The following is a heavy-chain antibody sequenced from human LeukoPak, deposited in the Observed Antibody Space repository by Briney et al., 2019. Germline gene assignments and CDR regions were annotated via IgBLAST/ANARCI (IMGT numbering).Heavy chain of an antibody. CDR3: ARHTTPYYYYMDV. Sequence: GESLKISCKGSGYNFSNYWIAWVRQMPGKGLEWMGIIYPGDSDTRYSPSFQGQVTISVDKSINTAYLQWSSLKASDTAIYYCARHTTPYYYYMDVWGKGTTVTVSS. J-gene: IGHJ6*03. CDR1: GYNFSNYW. V-gene: IGHV5-51*01. D-gene: IGHD2-15*01. CDR2: IYPGDSDT.